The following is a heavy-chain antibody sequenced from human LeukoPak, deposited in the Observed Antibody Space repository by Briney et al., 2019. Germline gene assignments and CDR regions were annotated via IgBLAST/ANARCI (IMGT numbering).Heavy chain of an antibody. V-gene: IGHV3-7*01. CDR2: IKQDGSEE. J-gene: IGHJ5*02. Sequence: GALRLSCAASGFTFSSYWMSWVRQAPGKGLEWVANIKQDGSEEYYVDSVKGRFTTSRDNAKNSLFLQMTSLRAEDTAVYFCARDREIWLPHNWFDPWGQGTLVTVSS. D-gene: IGHD5-24*01. CDR3: ARDREIWLPHNWFDP. CDR1: GFTFSSYW.